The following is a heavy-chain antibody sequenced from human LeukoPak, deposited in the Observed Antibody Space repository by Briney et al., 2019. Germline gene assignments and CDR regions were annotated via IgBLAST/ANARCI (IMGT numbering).Heavy chain of an antibody. V-gene: IGHV3-9*01. CDR1: GFTFDDYA. CDR3: AKDMDPRLGELSCLDY. Sequence: GGSLRLSCAASGFTFDDYAMHWVRQAPGKGLEWVSGISWNSGSIGYADSVKGRFTISRDNAKNSLYLQMNSLRAEDTALYYCAKDMDPRLGELSCLDYWGQGTLVTVSS. J-gene: IGHJ4*02. CDR2: ISWNSGSI. D-gene: IGHD3-16*02.